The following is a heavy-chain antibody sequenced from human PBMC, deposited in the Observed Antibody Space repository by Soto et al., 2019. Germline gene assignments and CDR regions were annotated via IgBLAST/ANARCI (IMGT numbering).Heavy chain of an antibody. V-gene: IGHV3-15*04. Sequence: GGSLRLSCAVSGFTLSNAWMNWVRQAPGKGLEWVGHIASKTDGGTTAYATPVKGRFTISRDDSRNTLYLQMNTLKTEDSAVYYCLTAILDPWGQGTLVTVSS. CDR2: IASKTDGGTT. D-gene: IGHD2-21*02. CDR1: GFTLSNAW. J-gene: IGHJ5*02. CDR3: LTAILDP.